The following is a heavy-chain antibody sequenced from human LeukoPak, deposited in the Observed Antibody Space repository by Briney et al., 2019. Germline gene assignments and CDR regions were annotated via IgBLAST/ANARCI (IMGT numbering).Heavy chain of an antibody. CDR3: ARGGQILEVIIASFDF. Sequence: ASLKVSCKASGYSFTVYYLHWVRQAPGQGPEWMGWINTNNSGTNYAQRFQGRVTMTGDPSISTAYMEMRGLTSDHTAVYYCARGGQILEVIIASFDFWGQGTLVTVSS. CDR1: GYSFTVYY. D-gene: IGHD2-21*01. J-gene: IGHJ4*02. V-gene: IGHV1-2*02. CDR2: INTNNSGT.